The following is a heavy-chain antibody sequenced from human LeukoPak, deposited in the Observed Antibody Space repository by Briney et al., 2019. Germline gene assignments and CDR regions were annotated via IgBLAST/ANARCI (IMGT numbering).Heavy chain of an antibody. Sequence: PGRSLRLSCAASGFTFSSYWMHWVRQAPGKGLVWVSRINSDGSSTSYADSVKGRFTIPRDNAKNTLYLQMNSLRAEDTAVYYCARGRYCSGGSCYDDYWGQGTLVTVSS. V-gene: IGHV3-74*01. CDR2: INSDGSST. J-gene: IGHJ4*02. D-gene: IGHD2-15*01. CDR1: GFTFSSYW. CDR3: ARGRYCSGGSCYDDY.